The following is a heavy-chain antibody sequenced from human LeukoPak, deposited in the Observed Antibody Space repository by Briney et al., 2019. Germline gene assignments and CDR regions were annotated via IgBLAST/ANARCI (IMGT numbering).Heavy chain of an antibody. CDR2: INPNSGGT. Sequence: GASVKVSCKASGHTFTGYYMHWVRQAPGQGLEWMGWINPNSGGTNYAQKFQGWVTMTRDTSISTAYMELSSLRSEDTAVYYCARDRGDYGMDVWGQGTTVTVSS. V-gene: IGHV1-2*04. CDR3: ARDRGDYGMDV. CDR1: GHTFTGYY. J-gene: IGHJ6*02.